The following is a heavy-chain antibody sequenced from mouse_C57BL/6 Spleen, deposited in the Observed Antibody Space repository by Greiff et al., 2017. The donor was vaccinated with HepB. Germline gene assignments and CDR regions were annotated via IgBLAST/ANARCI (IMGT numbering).Heavy chain of an antibody. CDR1: GYTFTSYW. J-gene: IGHJ4*01. V-gene: IGHV1-61*01. Sequence: QVQLQQSGAELVRPGSSVKLSCKASGYTFTSYWMDWVKQRPGQGLEWIGNIYPSDSETHYNQKFKDKATLTVDKSSSTAYMQLSSLTSEDSAVYYCARDYGDAMDYWGQGTSVTVSS. CDR2: IYPSDSET. CDR3: ARDYGDAMDY. D-gene: IGHD2-4*01.